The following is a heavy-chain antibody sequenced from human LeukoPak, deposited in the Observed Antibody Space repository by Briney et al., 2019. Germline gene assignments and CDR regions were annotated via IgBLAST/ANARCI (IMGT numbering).Heavy chain of an antibody. CDR3: ARSVAFYYFDY. CDR2: LSYDGSNK. D-gene: IGHD2/OR15-2a*01. Sequence: GGSLRLSCAASGFIFSSFAMHWVRQAPGKGLEWVSVLSYDGSNKYYADSVKGRFTISRDNSKNTLYLQMNSLRAEDTAVYYCARSVAFYYFDYWGQGTLVTVSS. J-gene: IGHJ4*02. CDR1: GFIFSSFA. V-gene: IGHV3-30-3*01.